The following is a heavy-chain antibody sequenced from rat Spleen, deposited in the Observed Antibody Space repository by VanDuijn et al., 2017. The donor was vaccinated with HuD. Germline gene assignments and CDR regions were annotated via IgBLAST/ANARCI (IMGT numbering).Heavy chain of an antibody. J-gene: IGHJ3*01. CDR2: TSYDARRT. V-gene: IGHV5-7*01. CDR1: GFTFSDYY. CDR3: ASRTGNWFAY. Sequence: EVQLVESGGGLVQPGRSLKLSCAASGFTFSDYYMAWVRQAPKKGLEWVASTSYDARRTYYRDSVKGRFTISRDNAKTILYLQMDSLRSEDTATYFCASRTGNWFAYWGQGTLVTVSS. D-gene: IGHD5-1*01.